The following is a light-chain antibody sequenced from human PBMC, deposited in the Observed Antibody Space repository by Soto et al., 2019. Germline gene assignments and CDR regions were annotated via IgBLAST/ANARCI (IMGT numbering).Light chain of an antibody. CDR1: QSINNY. CDR2: AAS. V-gene: IGKV1-39*01. CDR3: LQVYSFPRT. Sequence: DIQMTPSPASLSVSVGDRVTITWRASQSINNYLNWYLQRPGQAPKLLIHAASILQSGVPSRFSGSGSGTEFILTINNLQPEDFASYFCLQVYSFPRTFGLGTKVDIK. J-gene: IGKJ1*01.